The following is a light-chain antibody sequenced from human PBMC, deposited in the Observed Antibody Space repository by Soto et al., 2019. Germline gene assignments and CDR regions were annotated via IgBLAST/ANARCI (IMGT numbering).Light chain of an antibody. Sequence: GTLSLSPGERATLSCRASQSVSSSYLAWYQQKPGQAPRLLIYGASSRATGIPDRFSGSGSGTDFTLTISRLEPEDFAVYYCQQYGSSLPWTFGQGTKVDIK. CDR3: QQYGSSLPWT. V-gene: IGKV3-20*01. CDR1: QSVSSSY. CDR2: GAS. J-gene: IGKJ1*01.